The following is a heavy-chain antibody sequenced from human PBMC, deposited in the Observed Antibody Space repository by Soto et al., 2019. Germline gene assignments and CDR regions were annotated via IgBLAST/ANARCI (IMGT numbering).Heavy chain of an antibody. V-gene: IGHV3-21*06. Sequence: GGSLRLSCASSWFIFTRYSMNWVRQAPGKGLEWVSSISSTTNYIYYGDSMKGRFTISRDNAKNSLYLEMNSLRAEDTAVYYCARESEDLTSNFDYWGQGTLVTVSS. CDR2: ISSTTNYI. CDR3: ARESEDLTSNFDY. CDR1: WFIFTRYS. J-gene: IGHJ4*02.